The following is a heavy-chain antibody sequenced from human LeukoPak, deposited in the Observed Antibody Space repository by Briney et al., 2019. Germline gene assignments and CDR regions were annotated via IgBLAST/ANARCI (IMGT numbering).Heavy chain of an antibody. CDR2: ISGSGGST. J-gene: IGHJ4*02. Sequence: GGSLRLSCAASGFTFSSYAMSWVRQAPGKGLEWVSAISGSGGSTYYADSVKGRFTISRDNSKNTLYLQMNSLRAEDTAVYYCANSAVDYDFWSGYYFDYWGQGTLVTVPS. CDR3: ANSAVDYDFWSGYYFDY. V-gene: IGHV3-23*01. D-gene: IGHD3-3*01. CDR1: GFTFSSYA.